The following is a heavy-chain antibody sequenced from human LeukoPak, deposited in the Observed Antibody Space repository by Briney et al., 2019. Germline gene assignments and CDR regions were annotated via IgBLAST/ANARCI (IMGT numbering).Heavy chain of an antibody. J-gene: IGHJ5*02. CDR3: ARLFGTRFAP. CDR1: GASISSYS. CDR2: VYSDETT. Sequence: SETLSLTCTVSGASISSYSWSWIRQPPGQGLEWTGSVYSDETTKYSHSLKSRLTMTVDTSNNRFSLRLSSVTAADTAVYYCARLFGTRFAPWGQGTLVSVSS. D-gene: IGHD3-10*01. V-gene: IGHV4-4*09.